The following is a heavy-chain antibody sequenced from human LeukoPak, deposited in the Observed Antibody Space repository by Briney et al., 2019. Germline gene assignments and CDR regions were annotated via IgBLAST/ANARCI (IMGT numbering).Heavy chain of an antibody. Sequence: KPSETLSLTCTVSGGSISSYYWSWIRQPPGKGLEWRGYIYYSGSTNYNPSLKSRVTISVDTSKNQFSLKLSSVTAADTAVYYCGRKGGYSSSFDYWEQGTLVTVSS. V-gene: IGHV4-59*01. CDR1: GGSISSYY. J-gene: IGHJ4*02. CDR2: IYYSGST. D-gene: IGHD6-13*01. CDR3: GRKGGYSSSFDY.